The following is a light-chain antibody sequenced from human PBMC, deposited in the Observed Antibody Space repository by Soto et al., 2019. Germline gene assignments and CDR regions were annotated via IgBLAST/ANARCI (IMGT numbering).Light chain of an antibody. J-gene: IGKJ5*01. Sequence: EIVFTQSPATLSLSPGEIATLSCMASQSVGDYLGWYQQKPGQAPRLLIYDASQRATGVPARFSASGSGTDFTLTISSLEPEDFAVYYCQQRSNWPPITFGQGTRLEIK. V-gene: IGKV3-11*01. CDR2: DAS. CDR3: QQRSNWPPIT. CDR1: QSVGDY.